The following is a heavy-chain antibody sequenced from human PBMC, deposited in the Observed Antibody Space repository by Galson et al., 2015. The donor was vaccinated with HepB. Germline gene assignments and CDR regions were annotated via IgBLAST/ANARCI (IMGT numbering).Heavy chain of an antibody. J-gene: IGHJ3*02. CDR2: ISYDGSNK. CDR3: ARGDGSSGPRDAFDI. Sequence: SLRLSCAASGFTFSSYGMHWVRQAPGKGLEWVAVISYDGSNKYYADSVKGRFTISRDNSKNTLYLQMNSLRAEDTAVYYCARGDGSSGPRDAFDIWGQGTMVTVSS. V-gene: IGHV3-30*03. D-gene: IGHD3-22*01. CDR1: GFTFSSYG.